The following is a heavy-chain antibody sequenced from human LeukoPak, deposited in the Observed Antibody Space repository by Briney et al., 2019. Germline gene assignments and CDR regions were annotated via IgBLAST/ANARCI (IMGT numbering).Heavy chain of an antibody. J-gene: IGHJ3*02. V-gene: IGHV3-20*01. CDR3: ARIEYSSTWNDAFHI. Sequence: GGSLRLSCAASGFTFDDYGMSWVRQAPGKGLEWVSGITWKGGVIGYADSVKGRFTISRDNAKNSLYLQMNSLRAEDTALYHCARIEYSSTWNDAFHIWGQGTMVTVSS. CDR2: ITWKGGVI. D-gene: IGHD6-13*01. CDR1: GFTFDDYG.